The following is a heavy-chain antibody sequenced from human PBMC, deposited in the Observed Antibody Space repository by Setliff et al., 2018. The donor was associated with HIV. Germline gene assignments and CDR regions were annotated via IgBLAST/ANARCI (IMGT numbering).Heavy chain of an antibody. D-gene: IGHD6-13*01. Sequence: ASVKVSCKAPGVTFSNYAISWVRQAPGQGLEWMGSISGYNGNTNYAQKFQGRVTMTTDTSTSTAYMELRSLRSDDTAVYYCATDPGYSSTWYSETFQHWGQGTVVTSPQ. V-gene: IGHV1-18*01. J-gene: IGHJ1*01. CDR2: ISGYNGNT. CDR3: ATDPGYSSTWYSETFQH. CDR1: GVTFSNYA.